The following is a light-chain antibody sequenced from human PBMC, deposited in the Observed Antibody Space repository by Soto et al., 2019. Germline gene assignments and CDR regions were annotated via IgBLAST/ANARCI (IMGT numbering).Light chain of an antibody. CDR1: QGVTTN. J-gene: IGKJ5*01. Sequence: EIVMTQSPASLYVSPGERVTLSCRAGQGVTTNFAWYQQKSGQSPRLLIYDVSTRATGVPARFSGTGSETDFTLTISGLQSEDSAVYFCLQYNNWPFSFGQGTRLEIK. V-gene: IGKV3-15*01. CDR3: LQYNNWPFS. CDR2: DVS.